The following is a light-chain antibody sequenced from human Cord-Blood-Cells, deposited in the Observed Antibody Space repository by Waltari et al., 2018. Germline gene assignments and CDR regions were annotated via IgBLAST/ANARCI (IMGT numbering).Light chain of an antibody. CDR3: QQRSNWPT. CDR2: DAS. Sequence: EIVLTQSPATLSLSPGETATLPCRASQSVSSYLAWSQQKPGQAPRLLIYDASNRAAGIPARFSGSGSGTDFTLTISSLEPEDFAVYYCQQRSNWPTFGQGTKVEIK. CDR1: QSVSSY. J-gene: IGKJ1*01. V-gene: IGKV3-11*01.